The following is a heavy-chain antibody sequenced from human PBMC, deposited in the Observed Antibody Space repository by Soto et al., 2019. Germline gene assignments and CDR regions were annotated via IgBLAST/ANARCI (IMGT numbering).Heavy chain of an antibody. CDR3: ASAPNYYDTSGSFDC. CDR2: ISSSNNYI. V-gene: IGHV3-21*01. J-gene: IGHJ4*02. Sequence: PGGSLRLSCATSGFTFSSYSMNWVRQAPGKGLEWVSSISSSNNYIYYADSVKGRFTISRDNAKNSLYLQMNSLRAEDTAVYYCASAPNYYDTSGSFDCWGQGTLVTVSS. D-gene: IGHD3-22*01. CDR1: GFTFSSYS.